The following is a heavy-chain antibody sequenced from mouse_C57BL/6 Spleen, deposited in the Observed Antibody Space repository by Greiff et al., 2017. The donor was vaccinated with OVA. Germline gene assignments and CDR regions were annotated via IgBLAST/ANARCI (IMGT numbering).Heavy chain of an antibody. V-gene: IGHV1-7*01. Sequence: VQLQESGAELAKPGASVKLSCKASGYTFTSYWMHWVKQRPGQGLEWIGYINPSSGYTKYNQKFKDKATLTADKSSSTAYMQLSSLTYEDSAVYYCARGPTGTSSWFAYWGQGTLVTVSA. D-gene: IGHD4-1*02. CDR3: ARGPTGTSSWFAY. CDR1: GYTFTSYW. CDR2: INPSSGYT. J-gene: IGHJ3*01.